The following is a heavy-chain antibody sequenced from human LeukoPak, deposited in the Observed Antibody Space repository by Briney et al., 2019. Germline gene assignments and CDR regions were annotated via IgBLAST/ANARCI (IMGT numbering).Heavy chain of an antibody. CDR3: ARDPQYYDFWSGPPDY. D-gene: IGHD3-3*01. Sequence: HPGGSLRLSCAAPGFTFSSYAMHWVRQAPGKGLEWVAVISYDGRNKYYADFVKGRFTISRDNSKNTLYLQMNSLRAEDTAVYYCARDPQYYDFWSGPPDYWGQGTLVTVSS. V-gene: IGHV3-30*03. CDR1: GFTFSSYA. J-gene: IGHJ4*02. CDR2: ISYDGRNK.